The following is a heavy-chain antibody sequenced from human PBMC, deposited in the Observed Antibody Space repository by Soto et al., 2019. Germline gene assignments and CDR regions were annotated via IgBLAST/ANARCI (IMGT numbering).Heavy chain of an antibody. CDR1: GDSVSSNSAA. D-gene: IGHD1-7*01. CDR3: AGTTSHQWYYMDV. J-gene: IGHJ6*03. CDR2: TYYRSRWYN. Sequence: QVQLQESGPGLVKPSQTLSLTCAISGDSVSSNSAAWNWIRLSPSRGLEWLARTYYRSRWYNDYEVFVRSRITVNPDTSKNQFSRQLTSVTPEDTAVYYCAGTTSHQWYYMDVWGKGTTVTVSS. V-gene: IGHV6-1*01.